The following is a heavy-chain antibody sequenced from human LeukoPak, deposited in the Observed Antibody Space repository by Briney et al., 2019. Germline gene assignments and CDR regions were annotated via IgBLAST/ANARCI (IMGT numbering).Heavy chain of an antibody. V-gene: IGHV1-2*02. Sequence: ASVKVSCKASGYIFTDYYMHWVRQAPGQGLEWMGWINPDSGGTNYAQKFQGRVSMTRDTSISTAYMELSRLRSDDTAVYYCVGHRNDFDYWGQGTLVTVSS. CDR2: INPDSGGT. CDR1: GYIFTDYY. J-gene: IGHJ4*02. CDR3: VGHRNDFDY.